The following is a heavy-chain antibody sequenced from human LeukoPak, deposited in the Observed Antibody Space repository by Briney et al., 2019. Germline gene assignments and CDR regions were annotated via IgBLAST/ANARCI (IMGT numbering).Heavy chain of an antibody. D-gene: IGHD2-2*01. V-gene: IGHV1-8*01. Sequence: ASVKVSCKASGYTFTSYDINWVRQATGQGLEWMGWMNPNSGNTGYAQKFQGRVTMTRNTSISTAYMELSSLRSEDTAVYYCARVVPAAKDDAFDIWGQGTMVTVSS. CDR3: ARVVPAAKDDAFDI. J-gene: IGHJ3*02. CDR2: MNPNSGNT. CDR1: GYTFTSYD.